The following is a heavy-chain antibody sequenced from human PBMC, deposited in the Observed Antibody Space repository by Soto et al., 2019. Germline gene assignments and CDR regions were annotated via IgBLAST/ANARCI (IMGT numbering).Heavy chain of an antibody. V-gene: IGHV4-34*01. CDR3: ARDGSPYGEYNWFDP. D-gene: IGHD4-17*01. CDR2: INHSGST. CDR1: GGSFSGYY. Sequence: SETLSLTCAVYGGSFSGYYWSWIRQPPGKGLEWIGEINHSGSTNYNPSLKSRVTISVDTSKNQFSLKLSSVTAADTAVYYCARDGSPYGEYNWFDPWGQGTLVTVS. J-gene: IGHJ5*02.